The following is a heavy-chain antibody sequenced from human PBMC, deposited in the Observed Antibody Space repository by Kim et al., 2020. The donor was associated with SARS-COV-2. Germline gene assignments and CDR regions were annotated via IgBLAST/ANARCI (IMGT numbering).Heavy chain of an antibody. J-gene: IGHJ6*01. D-gene: IGHD2-2*01. CDR1: GFTFSVAW. CDR3: TTGAMSYYYYGMDV. Sequence: GGSLRLSCEASGFTFSVAWMSWVRQPPGKGLEWVGRVKSNVNGGTTDYAAPVNGRFIISRDDSKNTLYLQMNSLKTEDTGVYYCTTGAMSYYYYGMDVWG. V-gene: IGHV3-15*01. CDR2: VKSNVNGGTT.